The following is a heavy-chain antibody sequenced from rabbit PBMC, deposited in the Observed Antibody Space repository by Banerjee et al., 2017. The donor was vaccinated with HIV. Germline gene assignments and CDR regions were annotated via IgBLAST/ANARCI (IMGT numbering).Heavy chain of an antibody. J-gene: IGHJ6*01. Sequence: QEQLEESGGDLVKPEGSLTLTCTASGFSFSNSYWICWVRQAPGKGLEWIACIYAGSSGGTGYASWAKGRFTISKTSSTTVTLQMTSLTAADTATYFCARDSGTSFSSYGMDLWGQGTLVTVS. D-gene: IGHD8-1*01. CDR1: GFSFSNSYW. CDR3: ARDSGTSFSSYGMDL. V-gene: IGHV1S45*01. CDR2: IYAGSSGGT.